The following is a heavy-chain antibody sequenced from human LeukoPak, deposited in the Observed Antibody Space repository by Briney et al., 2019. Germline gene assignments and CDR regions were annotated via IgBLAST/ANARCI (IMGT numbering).Heavy chain of an antibody. CDR3: ARAPEVAAAGTWFDP. V-gene: IGHV1-69*04. CDR1: GGTFSSYA. D-gene: IGHD6-13*01. J-gene: IGHJ5*02. Sequence: GASVKVSCKASGGTFSSYAISWVRQAPGQGLEWMGRIIPILGIANYAQKLQGRVTMTTDTSTSTAYMELRSLRSDDTAVYYCARAPEVAAAGTWFDPWGQGTLVTVSS. CDR2: IIPILGIA.